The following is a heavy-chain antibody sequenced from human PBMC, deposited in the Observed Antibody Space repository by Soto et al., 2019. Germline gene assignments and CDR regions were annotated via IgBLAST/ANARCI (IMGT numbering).Heavy chain of an antibody. CDR3: ARTYYCGSGSYSLDY. D-gene: IGHD3-10*01. J-gene: IGHJ4*02. Sequence: PSETLSLTCTVSGGSISSYYWSWIRQPPGKGLEWIGYIYYSGSTNYNPSLKSRVTISVDTSKNQFSLKLSSVTAADTAVYYCARTYYCGSGSYSLDYWGQGTLVTVS. CDR2: IYYSGST. V-gene: IGHV4-59*08. CDR1: GGSISSYY.